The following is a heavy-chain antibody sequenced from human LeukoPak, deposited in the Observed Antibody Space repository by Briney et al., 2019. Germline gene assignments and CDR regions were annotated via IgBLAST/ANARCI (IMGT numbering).Heavy chain of an antibody. CDR3: AKDRYYYDSSGYFGY. D-gene: IGHD3-22*01. CDR1: GFTFSSYE. Sequence: GGSLRLSCAASGFTFSSYEMNWVRQAPGKGLEWVAFIRYDGSNKYYADSVKGRFTISRDNSKNTLYLQMNSLRAEDTAVCYCAKDRYYYDSSGYFGYWGQGTLVTVSS. V-gene: IGHV3-30*02. J-gene: IGHJ4*02. CDR2: IRYDGSNK.